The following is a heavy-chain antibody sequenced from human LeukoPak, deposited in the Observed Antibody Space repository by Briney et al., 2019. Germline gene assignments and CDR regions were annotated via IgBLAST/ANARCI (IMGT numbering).Heavy chain of an antibody. CDR1: GGSISNYY. CDR2: ICSSGST. V-gene: IGHV4-59*01. CDR3: ARLALQEVGATQTYYLDY. Sequence: KASETLSLTCTVSGGSISNYYWSWIRQPPGKGLEWIGYICSSGSTNYNPSLKSRVTISVDTSKIQFSLKLSSVTAADTAVYYCARLALQEVGATQTYYLDYWGQGTLVTVSS. D-gene: IGHD1-26*01. J-gene: IGHJ4*02.